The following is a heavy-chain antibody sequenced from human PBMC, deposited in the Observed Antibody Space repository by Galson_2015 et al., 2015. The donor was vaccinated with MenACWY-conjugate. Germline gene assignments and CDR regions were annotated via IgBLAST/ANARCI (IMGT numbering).Heavy chain of an antibody. CDR3: ARGGQGLAAAEDNWFDP. D-gene: IGHD6-13*01. Sequence: SLRLSCAASGFTFRSYWMHWVRQGPGKGLVWVSRINSDGSSTNYADSVKGRFTISRDNAKNTLYLQMNSLRAEDTAVYYCARGGQGLAAAEDNWFDPWGQGTLVTASS. J-gene: IGHJ5*02. V-gene: IGHV3-74*01. CDR2: INSDGSST. CDR1: GFTFRSYW.